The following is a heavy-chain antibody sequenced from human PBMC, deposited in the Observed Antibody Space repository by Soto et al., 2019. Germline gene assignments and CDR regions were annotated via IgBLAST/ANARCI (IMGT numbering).Heavy chain of an antibody. D-gene: IGHD5-12*01. J-gene: IGHJ4*02. Sequence: GGSLRLSCAASGFTFSNAWMSWVRQAPGKGLEWVGRIKSKTDGGTTDYAAPVKGRFTISRDDSKNTLYLQMNSLKTEDTAVYYCTTEFSGYDYFGIDYWGQGTLVTVSS. CDR2: IKSKTDGGTT. V-gene: IGHV3-15*01. CDR1: GFTFSNAW. CDR3: TTEFSGYDYFGIDY.